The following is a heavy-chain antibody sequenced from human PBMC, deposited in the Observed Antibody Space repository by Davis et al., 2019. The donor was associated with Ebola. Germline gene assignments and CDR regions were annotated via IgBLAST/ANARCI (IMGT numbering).Heavy chain of an antibody. CDR2: ISSSSTI. V-gene: IGHV3-48*02. D-gene: IGHD3-3*01. Sequence: GESLKISCAASGFTFSSYSMNCVRQAPGKGLEWVSYISSSSTIYYADSVKGRFTISRDNAKNSLYLQMNSLRDEDTAVYYCARGGFLEWLPPYGYFDLWGRGTLVTVSS. CDR1: GFTFSSYS. J-gene: IGHJ2*01. CDR3: ARGGFLEWLPPYGYFDL.